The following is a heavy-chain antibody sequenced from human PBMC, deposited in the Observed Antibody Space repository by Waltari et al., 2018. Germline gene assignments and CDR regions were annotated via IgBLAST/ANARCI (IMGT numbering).Heavy chain of an antibody. CDR2: IYSGGST. D-gene: IGHD1-1*01. CDR1: GFTVGNNF. Sequence: EVQLVESGGDLIQPGGSLRLSWAASGFTVGNNFMGWVRQAPGKGLEWVSVIYSGGSTNYIDSVRGRFTISRDSSKNTLYLQMNSLRAEDTAVYYCAKVDNVSLNNYWGQGTLVTVSS. V-gene: IGHV3-53*01. CDR3: AKVDNVSLNNY. J-gene: IGHJ4*02.